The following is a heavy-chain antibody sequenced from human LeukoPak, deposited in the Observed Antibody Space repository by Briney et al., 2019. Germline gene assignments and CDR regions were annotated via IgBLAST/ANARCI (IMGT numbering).Heavy chain of an antibody. Sequence: GGSLRLSCAASAFTFSTHAMSWVRQAPGKGLEWVSGLSGSGGGLHYADSVKGRFTISSDNAKTTLYLQMDSLRAEDTAVYYCARSLPAGFTMVRGEPHSWFAPWGQGTLVTVSS. V-gene: IGHV3-23*01. CDR2: LSGSGGGL. CDR1: AFTFSTHA. CDR3: ARSLPAGFTMVRGEPHSWFAP. D-gene: IGHD3-10*01. J-gene: IGHJ5*02.